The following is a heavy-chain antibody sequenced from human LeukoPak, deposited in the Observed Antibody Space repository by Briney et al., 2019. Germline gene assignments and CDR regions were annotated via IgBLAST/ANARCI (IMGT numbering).Heavy chain of an antibody. J-gene: IGHJ4*02. Sequence: GRSLGLSCAASGFTFSSYGMHWVRQAPGKGLEWVAVIWYDGSNKYYADSVKGRFTISRDNSKNTLYLQMNSLRAEDTAVYYCARGAERTYYDYVWGSYRYGYFDYWGQGTLVTVSS. CDR2: IWYDGSNK. D-gene: IGHD3-16*02. CDR3: ARGAERTYYDYVWGSYRYGYFDY. CDR1: GFTFSSYG. V-gene: IGHV3-33*01.